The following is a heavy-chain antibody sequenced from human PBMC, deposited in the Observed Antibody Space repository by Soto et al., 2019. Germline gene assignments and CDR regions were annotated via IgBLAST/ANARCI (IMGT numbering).Heavy chain of an antibody. CDR3: ARDPYSSGPEVPEFYYFDY. CDR2: ISDRGGST. CDR1: GFTFSNYA. V-gene: IGHV3-23*01. Sequence: GGSLRLSCAASGFTFSNYAVSWVRQSPGRGLEWVASISDRGGSTKYADSVNGRFTISRDNSRNTLFLQMDTLRAEDTAVYYCARDPYSSGPEVPEFYYFDYWGHGILVTVSS. J-gene: IGHJ4*01. D-gene: IGHD6-19*01.